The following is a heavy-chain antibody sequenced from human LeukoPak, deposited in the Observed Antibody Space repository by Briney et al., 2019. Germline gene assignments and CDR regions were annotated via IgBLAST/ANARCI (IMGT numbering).Heavy chain of an antibody. J-gene: IGHJ4*02. CDR1: GITFTNFG. Sequence: GGSLRLSCAASGITFTNFGMGWVRQAPGKGLELVSGISGSGDSTYYADSVKGRFTISRDNFKNTLYLQMNSLRVEDTAVYYCAKGHSAHGTGFDGWGQGTLVIASS. CDR3: AKGHSAHGTGFDG. V-gene: IGHV3-23*01. CDR2: ISGSGDST. D-gene: IGHD1-1*01.